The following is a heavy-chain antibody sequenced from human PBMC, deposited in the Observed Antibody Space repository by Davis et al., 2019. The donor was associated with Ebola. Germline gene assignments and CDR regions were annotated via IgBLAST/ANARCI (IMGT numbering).Heavy chain of an antibody. J-gene: IGHJ4*02. CDR2: IFYRGST. V-gene: IGHV4-39*07. CDR1: EGSISSHY. D-gene: IGHD4-17*01. CDR3: ARSYGDYIPFDS. Sequence: SETLSLTCTVSEGSISSHYWSWIRQPPGKGLEWIGSIFYRGSTYYNPSLKSRVTISVDTSKSQFSLNLSSVTAADTAVYYCARSYGDYIPFDSWGQGTLVTVSS.